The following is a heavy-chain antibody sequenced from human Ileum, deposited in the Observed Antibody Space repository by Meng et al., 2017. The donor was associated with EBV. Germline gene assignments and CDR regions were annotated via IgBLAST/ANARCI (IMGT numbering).Heavy chain of an antibody. Sequence: VRLVESGGWFVPPGGALRRPVAASGFTFSSLCIHWVRQAPGKGLVWVSLIIPDGGDTYYADSVKGRFTISRDNAKNSLYLQINSLRAEDTAVYYCARDFDSGTGYWGQGTLVTVSS. V-gene: IGHV3-74*01. CDR3: ARDFDSGTGY. J-gene: IGHJ4*02. CDR2: IIPDGGDT. CDR1: GFTFSSLC. D-gene: IGHD5-12*01.